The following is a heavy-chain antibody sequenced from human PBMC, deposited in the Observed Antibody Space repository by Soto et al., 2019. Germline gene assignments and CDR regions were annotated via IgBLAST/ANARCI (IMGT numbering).Heavy chain of an antibody. CDR3: AKGSYYDASSAYDTPGVFYNYFGLDV. CDR2: IILSVDAA. CDR1: GGTFNNYA. V-gene: IGHV1-69*01. J-gene: IGHJ6*02. D-gene: IGHD3-22*01. Sequence: QLQLVQSGAEVKKPGSSVKVSCKASGGTFNNYAISWVRQAPGQGLEWVGGIILSVDAANYAQKFQGRVTIAADESTGTAYMELSRLRSEDTAVYFCAKGSYYDASSAYDTPGVFYNYFGLDVWGQGTTVTVSS.